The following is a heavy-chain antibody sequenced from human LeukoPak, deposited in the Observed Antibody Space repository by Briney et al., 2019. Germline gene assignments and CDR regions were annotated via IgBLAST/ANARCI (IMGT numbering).Heavy chain of an antibody. CDR3: ARGWLAETTVVTPYNY. Sequence: SVKVSCKASGGTFSNYAINWVRQAPGQGLEWMGGIIPIFGKANYAQKFQGKVTITADESTRTAYMELSSLRSEDTAVYYCARGWLAETTVVTPYNYWGRGTLVSVSS. CDR1: GGTFSNYA. CDR2: IIPIFGKA. D-gene: IGHD4-23*01. V-gene: IGHV1-69*13. J-gene: IGHJ4*02.